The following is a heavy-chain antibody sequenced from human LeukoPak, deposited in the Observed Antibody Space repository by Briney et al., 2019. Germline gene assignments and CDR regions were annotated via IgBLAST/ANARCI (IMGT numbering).Heavy chain of an antibody. Sequence: GASVKVSCKASGGTFSSYAISWVRQAPGQGLEWMGGIIPIFGTANYAQKFPGRVTITTDESTSTAYMELGSLRSEDTAVYYCAREGLTYYYDSSGYSDEPLFDYWGQGTLVTVSS. CDR3: AREGLTYYYDSSGYSDEPLFDY. V-gene: IGHV1-69*05. CDR1: GGTFSSYA. D-gene: IGHD3-22*01. CDR2: IIPIFGTA. J-gene: IGHJ4*02.